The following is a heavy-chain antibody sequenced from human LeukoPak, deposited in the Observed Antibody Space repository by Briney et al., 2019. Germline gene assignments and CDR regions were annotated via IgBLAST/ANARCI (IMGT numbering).Heavy chain of an antibody. CDR1: GFTFDDYA. J-gene: IGHJ4*02. CDR3: ARGHCGGDCFFPVDY. CDR2: ISGDGGST. D-gene: IGHD2-21*02. Sequence: GGSLRLSCAASGFTFDDYAMHWVRQAPGKGLEWVSLISGDGGSTYYADSVKGRFTISRDNAKNSLYLQMNSLRDEDTAVYYCARGHCGGDCFFPVDYWGQGTLVTVSS. V-gene: IGHV3-43*02.